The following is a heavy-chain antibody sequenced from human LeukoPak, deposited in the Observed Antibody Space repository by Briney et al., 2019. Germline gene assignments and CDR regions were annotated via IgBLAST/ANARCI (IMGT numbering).Heavy chain of an antibody. CDR3: ARDSSGSLS. CDR1: GYTFTSYG. J-gene: IGHJ5*02. Sequence: ASVKVSCKASGYTFTSYGISWVRQAPGQGLEWMGWISAYNGNTNYAQNFQGRVTMTRDTSISTAYMELSRLTYDDTAVYYCARDSSGSLSWGQGTLVTVSS. D-gene: IGHD6-19*01. V-gene: IGHV1-18*01. CDR2: ISAYNGNT.